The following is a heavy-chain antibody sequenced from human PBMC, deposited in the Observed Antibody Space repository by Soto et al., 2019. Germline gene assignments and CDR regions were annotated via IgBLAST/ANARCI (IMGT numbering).Heavy chain of an antibody. CDR1: GVSISGDGSY. Sequence: SETXSLTCTVSGVSISGDGSYWTWIRQHPGKGLEWIGCLFYSGSTYYNPSLKSRVTISVDTSKNQFSLKLSSVTAADTAVYYCARGLAAAGLLGLGPWGQGTLVTVSS. CDR3: ARGLAAAGLLGLGP. J-gene: IGHJ5*02. D-gene: IGHD6-13*01. V-gene: IGHV4-31*03. CDR2: LFYSGST.